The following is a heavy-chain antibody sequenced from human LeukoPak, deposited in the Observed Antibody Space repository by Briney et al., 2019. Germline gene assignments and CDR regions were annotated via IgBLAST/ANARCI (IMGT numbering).Heavy chain of an antibody. V-gene: IGHV4-61*01. CDR3: ARPHLSARGAFDY. CDR2: IYYSGTT. Sequence: PSETLSLTCTVSGDSVSSGSFYWNWIRQAPGKGPEWIGYIYYSGTTNYNPSLKSRVDLSVDTSKNQFYLSLTSVSASDTAIYFCARPHLSARGAFDYWGQGRLVTVAS. J-gene: IGHJ4*02. CDR1: GDSVSSGSFY. D-gene: IGHD6-6*01.